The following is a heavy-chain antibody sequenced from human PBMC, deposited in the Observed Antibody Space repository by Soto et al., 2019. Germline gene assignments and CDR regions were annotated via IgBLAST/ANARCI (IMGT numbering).Heavy chain of an antibody. CDR2: IDKSGSSF. V-gene: IGHV3-11*01. Sequence: LVESGGGLVKPGGSLRLSCAASGFYFTDYSMTWIRQAPGKGLEWVSYIDKSGSSFYYADSVKGRFIISRDNDEESVTLEMNSLRVDDSALYYCARMGIGGYGGSDAPLDVWGQGTLVTVSS. CDR1: GFYFTDYS. CDR3: ARMGIGGYGGSDAPLDV. J-gene: IGHJ4*02. D-gene: IGHD5-12*01.